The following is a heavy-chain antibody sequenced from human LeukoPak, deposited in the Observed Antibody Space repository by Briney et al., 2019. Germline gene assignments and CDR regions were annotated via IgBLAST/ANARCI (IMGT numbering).Heavy chain of an antibody. D-gene: IGHD7-27*01. V-gene: IGHV3-7*01. CDR3: ARGREWANTGGKFDY. CDR2: IKQDGSEK. Sequence: GGSLRLSCAASGFTFSSYWMSWVRQAPGKGLEWVANIKQDGSEKYYVDSVKGRFTISRDNAKNSLYLQMNSLRAEDTAVYYCARGREWANTGGKFDYWGQGTLVTVSS. CDR1: GFTFSSYW. J-gene: IGHJ4*02.